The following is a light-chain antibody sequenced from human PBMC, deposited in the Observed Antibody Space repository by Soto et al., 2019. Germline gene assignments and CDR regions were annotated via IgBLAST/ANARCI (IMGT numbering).Light chain of an antibody. CDR3: SSYTISSTRV. CDR2: EVS. Sequence: QSALTQPASVSGSPGQSITISCTGTSSDVGGYNYVSWYQQHPGKAPKLMIYEVSNRPSGVSNRFSDSKSGNTASLTISGLQAEDEADYYCSSYTISSTRVFGGRTKLTVL. CDR1: SSDVGGYNY. V-gene: IGLV2-14*01. J-gene: IGLJ3*02.